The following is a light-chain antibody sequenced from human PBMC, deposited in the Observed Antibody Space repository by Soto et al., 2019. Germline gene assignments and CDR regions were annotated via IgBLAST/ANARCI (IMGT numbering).Light chain of an antibody. CDR1: SSDVGGYNY. CDR3: CSYAGSPRYV. J-gene: IGLJ1*01. Sequence: QSALTQPRSVSGSPGQSVTSSCTGTSSDVGGYNYVSWYQQHPGKAPKVMIYDVSERPSGVPDRFSGSKSGNTASLTISGLQAEDESDYYCCSYAGSPRYVLGNGTKLTVL. V-gene: IGLV2-11*01. CDR2: DVS.